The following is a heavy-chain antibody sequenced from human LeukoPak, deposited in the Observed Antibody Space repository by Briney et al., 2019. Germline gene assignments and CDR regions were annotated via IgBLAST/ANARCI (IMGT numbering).Heavy chain of an antibody. CDR1: GDSISSGVSY. CDR2: IYHSGRT. D-gene: IGHD3-10*01. Sequence: PSQTLSLTCTVSGDSISSGVSYWSWIRQPPGEGLEWIGFIYHSGRTHYNPSLQSRVTISVDTSKNQFSLKLNSVTAADTAVYYCVRQRGSGTYSFDYWGQGTLVTVSS. J-gene: IGHJ4*02. V-gene: IGHV4-30-2*01. CDR3: VRQRGSGTYSFDY.